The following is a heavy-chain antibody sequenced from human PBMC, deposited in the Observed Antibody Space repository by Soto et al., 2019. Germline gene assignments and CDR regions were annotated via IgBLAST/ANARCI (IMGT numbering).Heavy chain of an antibody. D-gene: IGHD2-21*01. CDR2: IYWDDDK. J-gene: IGHJ4*02. CDR3: AHTPFGGDKLDF. CDR1: GFSLTTGGVG. V-gene: IGHV2-5*02. Sequence: QLTLKESGPTLVKPTQTLTLTCTFSGFSLTTGGVGVAWIRQPPGNALQWLAVIYWDDDKRYSPSLKNRLTVTKDTSKNQMVLTMSNLVPVDKATYYCAHTPFGGDKLDFWGQGTLVSVSS.